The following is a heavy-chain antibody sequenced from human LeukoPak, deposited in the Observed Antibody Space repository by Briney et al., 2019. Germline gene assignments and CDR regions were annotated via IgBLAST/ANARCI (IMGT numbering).Heavy chain of an antibody. CDR2: IYYSGST. CDR1: GYSIRSDYY. Sequence: PSETLSLTCTVSGYSIRSDYYWGWIRQPPGKGLEWIGSIYYSGSTYYNPSLKSRVTISVDTSKNQFSLKLSSVTAADTAVYYCARVSGYDWESFYDYWGQGTLVTVSS. J-gene: IGHJ4*02. CDR3: ARVSGYDWESFYDY. D-gene: IGHD5-12*01. V-gene: IGHV4-38-2*02.